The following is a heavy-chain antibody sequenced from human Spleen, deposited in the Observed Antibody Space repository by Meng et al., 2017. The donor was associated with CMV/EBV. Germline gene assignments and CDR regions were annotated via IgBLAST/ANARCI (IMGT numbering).Heavy chain of an antibody. CDR2: IRGSGGST. D-gene: IGHD5-18*01. CDR3: AKEGGYSYGYGYFDY. V-gene: IGHV3-23*01. J-gene: IGHJ4*02. CDR1: GFTFSSYA. Sequence: SGFTFSSYAMSWVRQAPGKGLEWVSAIRGSGGSTYYADSVKGRFTISRDNSKNTLYLQMNSLRAEDTAVYYCAKEGGYSYGYGYFDYWGQGTLVTVS.